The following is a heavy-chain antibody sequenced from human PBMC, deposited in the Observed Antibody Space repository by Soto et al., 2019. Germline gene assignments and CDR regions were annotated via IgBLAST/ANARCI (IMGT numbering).Heavy chain of an antibody. V-gene: IGHV4-59*12. J-gene: IGHJ6*03. CDR3: ARTALGYCSGGSCYRGRVSYYMDV. CDR1: GGSISSYY. D-gene: IGHD2-15*01. CDR2: IYYSGST. Sequence: PSETLSLTCTVSGGSISSYYWSWIRQPPGKGLEWIGYIYYSGSTNYNPSLKSRDTISVDTSKNQLSLKLSSVTAADTAVYYCARTALGYCSGGSCYRGRVSYYMDVWGKGTTVTVSS.